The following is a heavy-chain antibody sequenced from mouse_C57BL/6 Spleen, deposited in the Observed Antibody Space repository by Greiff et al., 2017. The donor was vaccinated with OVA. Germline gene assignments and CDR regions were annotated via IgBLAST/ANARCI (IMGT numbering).Heavy chain of an antibody. Sequence: LVESGPELVKPGASVKISCKASGYSFTSYYIHWVKQRPGQGLEWIGWIYPGSGNTKYNEKFKGKATLTADTSSSTAYMQLSSLTSEDSAVYYCARMGGYFDYWGQGTTLTVSS. CDR2: IYPGSGNT. CDR3: ARMGGYFDY. J-gene: IGHJ2*01. D-gene: IGHD4-1*01. V-gene: IGHV1-66*01. CDR1: GYSFTSYY.